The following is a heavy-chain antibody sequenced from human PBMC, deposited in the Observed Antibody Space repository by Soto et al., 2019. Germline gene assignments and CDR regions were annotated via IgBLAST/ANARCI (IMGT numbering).Heavy chain of an antibody. CDR2: INHSGST. Sequence: PSETLSLTCAVYGGSFSGYYWTCIRQPPGTGLEWIGEINHSGSTNYNPSLKSRVTISVDTSKNQFSLKLTSVTAADTAVYYGARDKITSLFDYWGQGTLVTVSS. D-gene: IGHD3-10*01. J-gene: IGHJ4*02. V-gene: IGHV4-34*01. CDR3: ARDKITSLFDY. CDR1: GGSFSGYY.